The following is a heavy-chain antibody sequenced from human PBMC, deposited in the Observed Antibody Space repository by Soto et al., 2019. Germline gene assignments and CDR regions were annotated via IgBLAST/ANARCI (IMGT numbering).Heavy chain of an antibody. V-gene: IGHV3-30*03. CDR3: ARDHGSITIFGVVIHPYHYGMDV. CDR2: ISYDGSNK. Sequence: AGGSLRLSCAASGFTFSSYGMHWVRQAPGKGLEWVAVISYDGSNKYYADSVKGRFAISRDNSKNTLYLQMNSLRAEDTAVYYCARDHGSITIFGVVIHPYHYGMDVWGQGTTVTVSS. CDR1: GFTFSSYG. J-gene: IGHJ6*02. D-gene: IGHD3-3*01.